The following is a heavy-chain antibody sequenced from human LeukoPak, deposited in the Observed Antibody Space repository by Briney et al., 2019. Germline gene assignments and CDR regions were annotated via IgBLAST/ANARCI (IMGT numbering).Heavy chain of an antibody. D-gene: IGHD5-18*01. CDR1: GFTFSDYY. CDR2: ISSRGSTI. Sequence: GGSLRLSCAASGFTFSDYYMNWIRQAPGKGLEWVLYISSRGSTIYFADSVKGRFTISRDNARNSLYLQVNSLRAEDTAVYYCARASYSPPIVYCGQGALVTASS. V-gene: IGHV3-11*01. J-gene: IGHJ4*02. CDR3: ARASYSPPIVY.